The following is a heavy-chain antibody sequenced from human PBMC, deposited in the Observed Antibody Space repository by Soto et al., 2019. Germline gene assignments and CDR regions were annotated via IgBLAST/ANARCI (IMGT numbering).Heavy chain of an antibody. D-gene: IGHD1-26*01. CDR2: IYYSGST. CDR1: GGSISSYY. Sequence: SETLSLTCTVSGGSISSYYWSWIRQPPGKGLEWIGYIYYSGSTNYNPSLKSRVTISVETSKNQFSLKLSSVTAADTAVYYCARLGATAGSFFFDYWGQGTVVTVSS. V-gene: IGHV4-59*01. CDR3: ARLGATAGSFFFDY. J-gene: IGHJ4*02.